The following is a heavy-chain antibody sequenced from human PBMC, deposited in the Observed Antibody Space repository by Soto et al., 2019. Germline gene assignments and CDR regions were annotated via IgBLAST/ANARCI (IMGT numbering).Heavy chain of an antibody. CDR2: IYTSGST. J-gene: IGHJ5*02. D-gene: IGHD2-2*01. V-gene: IGHV4-4*07. Sequence: QVQLQESGPGLVKPSETLSLTCTVSGGSISSYYWSWIRQPAGKGLEWIGRIYTSGSTNYNPFLKSRVTMSVDTSKNQFSLKLSSVTAADTAVYYCARDRYQLLLGWFDPWGQGTLVTVSS. CDR1: GGSISSYY. CDR3: ARDRYQLLLGWFDP.